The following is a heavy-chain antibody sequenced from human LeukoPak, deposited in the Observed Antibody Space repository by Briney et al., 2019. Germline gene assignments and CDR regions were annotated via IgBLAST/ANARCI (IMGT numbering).Heavy chain of an antibody. V-gene: IGHV1-69*05. CDR1: GGTFSSYS. D-gene: IGHD2-21*02. Sequence: ASVKVSCKASGGTFSSYSISWVREAPGQGPEWMGGIIPIFGTTKYAQNFQGRVTITTAGSTSTAYMELKSLRSRDTAVYYCADLVVVTAIQNYWGQGTLVTVSS. CDR2: IIPIFGTT. CDR3: ADLVVVTAIQNY. J-gene: IGHJ4*02.